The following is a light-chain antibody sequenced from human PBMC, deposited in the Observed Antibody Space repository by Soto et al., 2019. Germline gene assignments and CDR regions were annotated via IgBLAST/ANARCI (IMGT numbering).Light chain of an antibody. J-gene: IGKJ2*03. CDR2: DVS. CDR1: QSTGGW. CDR3: LQYSSHPYS. Sequence: DIQMTQSPSTLSASVGDRVTITCRASQSTGGWVAWFQQKPGKSPQLLIYDVSNLHTGVPRRFSGSGAGTESTLTISGLQPDDFASYYCLQYSSHPYSFGQGTKVDIK. V-gene: IGKV1-5*01.